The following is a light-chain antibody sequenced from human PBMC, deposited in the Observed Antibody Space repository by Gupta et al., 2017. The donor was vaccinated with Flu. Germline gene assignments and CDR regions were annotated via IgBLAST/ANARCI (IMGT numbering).Light chain of an antibody. CDR3: SSYTNTNTIVV. J-gene: IGLJ2*01. Sequence: SALTLPASVSGSPGPSITTPSTGPSSDVGGYKYVSWYQQHPGEPPKLMIFEVSNRPSGVSDRFSGSKSGNTASLTIAGLQAEDEADYYCSSYTNTNTIVVFGGGTKLTVL. V-gene: IGLV2-14*01. CDR1: SSDVGGYKY. CDR2: EVS.